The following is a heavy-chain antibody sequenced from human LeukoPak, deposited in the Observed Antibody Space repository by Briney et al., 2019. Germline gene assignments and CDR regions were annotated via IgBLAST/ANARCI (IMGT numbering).Heavy chain of an antibody. Sequence: PGGSLRLSCAASGFTFSSYGMHWVRQAPGKGLEWVAVIWYDGSNKYYADSVKGRFTISRDNSKNTLYLQMNSLRAEDTAVYYCARDEADTAAALDYWGQGTLVTVSS. CDR2: IWYDGSNK. J-gene: IGHJ4*02. CDR3: ARDEADTAAALDY. CDR1: GFTFSSYG. D-gene: IGHD6-13*01. V-gene: IGHV3-33*01.